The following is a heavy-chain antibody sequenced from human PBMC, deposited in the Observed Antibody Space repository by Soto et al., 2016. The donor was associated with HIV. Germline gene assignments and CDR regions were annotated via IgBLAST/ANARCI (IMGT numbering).Heavy chain of an antibody. J-gene: IGHJ3*01. CDR1: GFTFDDYA. CDR3: AKDSSMRRPHRPGAPFDF. CDR2: INGDGGST. D-gene: IGHD2-2*01. Sequence: EVQLVESGGGVVQPGGSLRLSCAASGFTFDDYAMHWVRRAPGKGLEWVSLINGDGGSTYYTDSVKGRFTISRDNSKNSLYLQMNSLRTEDTALYYCAKDSSMRRPHRPGAPFDFWGQGTMVTVSS. V-gene: IGHV3-43*02.